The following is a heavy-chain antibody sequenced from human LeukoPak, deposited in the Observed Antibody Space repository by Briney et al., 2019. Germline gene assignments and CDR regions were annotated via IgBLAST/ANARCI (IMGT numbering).Heavy chain of an antibody. CDR3: ASTMRSIAAAGNWFDP. CDR2: IYYSGST. V-gene: IGHV4-61*01. J-gene: IGHJ5*02. D-gene: IGHD6-13*01. CDR1: GGSVSSGSYY. Sequence: SETVSLTCTVPGGSVSSGSYYWSWIRQPPGKGLEWIGYIYYSGSTNYNPSLKRRVTISVDTSKNQFSLKLSSVTAADTAVYYCASTMRSIAAAGNWFDPGGQATGATVSS.